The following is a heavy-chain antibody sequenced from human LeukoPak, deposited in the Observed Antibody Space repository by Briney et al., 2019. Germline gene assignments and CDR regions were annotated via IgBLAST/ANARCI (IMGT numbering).Heavy chain of an antibody. CDR1: GCTFSTYA. CDR3: ARTYYYDSSGYHSFDY. Sequence: AGSLTLSCAASGCTFSTYAMHWFRQAPAKGPEWIAAFSYYGRNIHYTESVKGRFTISRDTSKNTLYLPLNTLSAKDTAVYYCARTYYYDSSGYHSFDYWGQGTLVTVAS. CDR2: FSYYGRNI. V-gene: IGHV3-30*07. J-gene: IGHJ4*02. D-gene: IGHD3-22*01.